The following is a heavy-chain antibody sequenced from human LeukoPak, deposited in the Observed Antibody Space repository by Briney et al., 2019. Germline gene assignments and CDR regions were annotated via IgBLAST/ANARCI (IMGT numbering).Heavy chain of an antibody. D-gene: IGHD3-22*01. CDR2: ISGSGGST. V-gene: IGHV3-23*01. Sequence: GGSLRLSCAASGFTFSSYAMSWVRQAPGKGLEWVSAISGSGGSTYYAGSVKGRFTISRDNSKNTLYLQMNSLRAEDTAVYYCAKSFLYYYDSSGYLLDYWGQGTLVTVSS. J-gene: IGHJ4*02. CDR3: AKSFLYYYDSSGYLLDY. CDR1: GFTFSSYA.